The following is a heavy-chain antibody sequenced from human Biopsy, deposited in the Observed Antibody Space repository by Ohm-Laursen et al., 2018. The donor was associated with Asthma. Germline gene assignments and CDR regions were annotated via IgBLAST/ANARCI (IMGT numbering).Heavy chain of an antibody. V-gene: IGHV3-30*03. CDR3: VRDGTDDAFDI. CDR1: GFTVSRDH. J-gene: IGHJ3*02. CDR2: ISKDASTQ. Sequence: SLRLSCAASGFTVSRDHMFWVRQAPGKGLEWVGAISKDASTQDYADSVKGRFTMARDNSKNTLDLQMNSLREEDTAVYYCVRDGTDDAFDIWGQGTVVSVSS. D-gene: IGHD1-1*01.